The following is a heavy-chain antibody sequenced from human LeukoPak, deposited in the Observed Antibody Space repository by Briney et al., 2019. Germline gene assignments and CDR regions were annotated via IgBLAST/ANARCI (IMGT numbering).Heavy chain of an antibody. CDR3: ARDSYYGDSWFDP. V-gene: IGHV3-23*01. D-gene: IGHD4-17*01. J-gene: IGHJ5*02. CDR2: ISGSGGST. CDR1: GFTFSSYA. Sequence: PGGSLRLSCAASGFTFSSYAMSWVRQAPGKGLEWVSAISGSGGSTYYADSVKGRFTISRDNAKNSLYLQMNSLRAEDTAVYYCARDSYYGDSWFDPWGQGTLVTVSS.